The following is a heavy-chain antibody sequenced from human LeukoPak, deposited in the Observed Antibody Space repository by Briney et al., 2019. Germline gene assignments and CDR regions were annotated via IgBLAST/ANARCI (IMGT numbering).Heavy chain of an antibody. Sequence: PSETLSLTCTVSGGSISSYYWSWIRQPPGKGLEWIGYIYYSGSTNYNPSLKSRVTISVDTSKNQFSLKLSSVTAADTAVYYCARVTSDCSGGSCYDAFDIWGQGTMVTVSS. CDR2: IYYSGST. CDR1: GGSISSYY. D-gene: IGHD2-15*01. J-gene: IGHJ3*02. V-gene: IGHV4-59*01. CDR3: ARVTSDCSGGSCYDAFDI.